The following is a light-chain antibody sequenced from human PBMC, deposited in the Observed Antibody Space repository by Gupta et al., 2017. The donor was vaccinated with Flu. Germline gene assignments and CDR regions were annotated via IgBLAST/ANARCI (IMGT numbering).Light chain of an antibody. J-gene: IGKJ1*01. CDR1: QRISSK. V-gene: IGKV1-39*01. CDR3: QQDNNSPRT. CDR2: AAS. Sequence: IMMTTSPSSLSASVGDRATITCRASQRISSKLNWYQQKPGKAPKLLIYAASSWASGIPARFSGSGSGTDFTLTISSLQSEDFATYYCQQDNNSPRTFGQGTKVEIK.